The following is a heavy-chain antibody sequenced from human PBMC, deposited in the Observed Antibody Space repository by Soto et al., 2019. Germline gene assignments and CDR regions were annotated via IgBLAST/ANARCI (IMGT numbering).Heavy chain of an antibody. D-gene: IGHD4-4*01. CDR1: GFTFSNAW. J-gene: IGHJ6*02. Sequence: NPGGSLRLSCAASGFTFSNAWMNWVRQAPGKGLEWVGRIKSKTDGGTTDYAAPVKGRFTISRDDSKNTLYLQMNSLKTEDTAVYYCTTLHHYDYSNLRNYETYYYYGMDVWGQGTTVTVSS. CDR2: IKSKTDGGTT. CDR3: TTLHHYDYSNLRNYETYYYYGMDV. V-gene: IGHV3-15*07.